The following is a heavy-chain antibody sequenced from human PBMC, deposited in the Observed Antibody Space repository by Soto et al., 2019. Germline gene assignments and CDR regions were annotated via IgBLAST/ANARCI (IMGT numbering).Heavy chain of an antibody. J-gene: IGHJ6*02. CDR3: ARDEDIVVVPAAHRGYYYYGMDV. Sequence: QVQLVQSGAEVKKPGSSVKVSCKASGGTFSRNTISWVRQAPGQGLEWMGGITPVFGTPNYAQKFQGRVTITADESTSTAYMELSSLRSEDTAVYYCARDEDIVVVPAAHRGYYYYGMDVWGQGTTVTVSS. CDR2: ITPVFGTP. CDR1: GGTFSRNT. D-gene: IGHD2-2*01. V-gene: IGHV1-69*01.